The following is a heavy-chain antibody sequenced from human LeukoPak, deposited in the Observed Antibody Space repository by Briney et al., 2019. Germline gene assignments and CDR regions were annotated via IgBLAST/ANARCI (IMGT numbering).Heavy chain of an antibody. Sequence: SETLSLTCTVSGGSISSGVYYWSWIRQHPGKGLEWIGYIYYSGSTYSNPSLKSRLTMSVDISKNQSSLKLSSVTAADTAVYYCARGVKGLRGAFDIWGQGTMVTVSS. V-gene: IGHV4-31*03. CDR2: IYYSGST. D-gene: IGHD3-10*01. J-gene: IGHJ3*02. CDR3: ARGVKGLRGAFDI. CDR1: GGSISSGVYY.